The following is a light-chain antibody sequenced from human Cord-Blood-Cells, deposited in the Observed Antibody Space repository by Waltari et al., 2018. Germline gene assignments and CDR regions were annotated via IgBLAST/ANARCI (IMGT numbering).Light chain of an antibody. CDR3: QHYNNWPPWT. CDR1: QSVSSN. Sequence: EIVMTQSPAPLSVSPGATATLSCRASQSVSSNLAWYQQKPGQAPRILSYGVSTRATGIPARFSGSGSGTEFTLTISRLQSEDLAVYYCQHYNNWPPWTVGQGTKGESK. CDR2: GVS. V-gene: IGKV3-15*01. J-gene: IGKJ1*01.